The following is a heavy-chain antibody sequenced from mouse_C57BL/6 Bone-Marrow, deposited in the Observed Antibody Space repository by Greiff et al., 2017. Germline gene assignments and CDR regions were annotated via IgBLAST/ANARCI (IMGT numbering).Heavy chain of an antibody. D-gene: IGHD4-1*01. V-gene: IGHV1-50*01. CDR3: ARDGLTGTPH. CDR1: GYTFTSYW. J-gene: IGHJ2*01. CDR2: IDPSDSYT. Sequence: QVQLQQPGAELVKPGASVKLSCKASGYTFTSYWMQWVKQRPGQGLEWIGEIDPSDSYTNYNQKFKGKATLTIDKSSSTAYMQLSSLTSEDSAVYYCARDGLTGTPHWGQGTTLTVSS.